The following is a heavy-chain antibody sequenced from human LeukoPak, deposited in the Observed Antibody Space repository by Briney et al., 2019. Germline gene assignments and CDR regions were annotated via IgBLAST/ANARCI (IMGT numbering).Heavy chain of an antibody. CDR1: GGTFSSYP. CDR2: TISIFGTT. J-gene: IGHJ4*02. V-gene: IGHV1-69*05. Sequence: SVKVSCKASGGTFSSYPINSVRQAPGQGLEWMGGTISIFGTTNYAQKCQGRVTFTTDKSTSTASMTLSSLISGDRTVHSFPRGSWGYTFGPFDSWGQGNLVTVSS. CDR3: PRGSWGYTFGPFDS. D-gene: IGHD5-18*01.